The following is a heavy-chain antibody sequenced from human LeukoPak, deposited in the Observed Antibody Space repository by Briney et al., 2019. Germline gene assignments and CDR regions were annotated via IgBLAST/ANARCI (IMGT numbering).Heavy chain of an antibody. CDR3: ARQGTGDTHYYYYGMDV. V-gene: IGHV4-39*01. Sequence: SETLSLTCTVSGGSISSSSYYWGWIRQPPGKGLEWIGSIYYSGSTYYNPSLKSRVTISVDTSKNQFSLKLSSVTAADTAVYYCARQGTGDTHYYYYGMDVWGQGTTVTVS. J-gene: IGHJ6*02. CDR2: IYYSGST. D-gene: IGHD7-27*01. CDR1: GGSISSSSYY.